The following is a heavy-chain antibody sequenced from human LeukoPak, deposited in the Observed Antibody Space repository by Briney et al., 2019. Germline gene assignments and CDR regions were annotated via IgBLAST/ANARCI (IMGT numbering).Heavy chain of an antibody. D-gene: IGHD3-22*01. CDR2: ISSSSSYI. Sequence: PRGSLRLSCAASGFTFSSYSMNWVRQAPGKGLGWVSSISSSSSYIYYADSVKGRFTISRDNAKNSLYLQMNSLRAEDTAVYYCARGEPYYYDSSGYPEPDFDYWGQGTLVTVSS. CDR3: ARGEPYYYDSSGYPEPDFDY. V-gene: IGHV3-21*01. CDR1: GFTFSSYS. J-gene: IGHJ4*02.